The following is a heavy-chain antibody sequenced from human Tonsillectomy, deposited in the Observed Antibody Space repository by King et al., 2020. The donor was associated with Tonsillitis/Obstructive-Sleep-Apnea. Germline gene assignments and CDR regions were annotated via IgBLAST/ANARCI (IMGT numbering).Heavy chain of an antibody. Sequence: VQLVESGGGLVQPGGSLRLSCEASGLTFGSHAMSWVRQAPGKGLEWVSGISGSGDSTYYADSVKGRFTISRDKSKNTLFLQMNSLRAEDTAVYYCASTPYGSGTYYYFYYWGQGTLVTVSS. CDR3: ASTPYGSGTYYYFYY. D-gene: IGHD3-10*01. J-gene: IGHJ4*02. V-gene: IGHV3-23*04. CDR2: ISGSGDST. CDR1: GLTFGSHA.